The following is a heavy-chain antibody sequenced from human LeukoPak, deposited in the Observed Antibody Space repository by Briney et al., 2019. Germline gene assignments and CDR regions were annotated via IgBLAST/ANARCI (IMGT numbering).Heavy chain of an antibody. CDR1: GYTLTKLS. Sequence: ASVKVSCKVSGYTLTKLSMHWVRQAPGKGLEWMGGFDPEDGETIYAQKFQGRVTMTEDTSTDTAYMELSSLRSEDTAVYYCATGVYDILTGYYNQPPGWAYWGQGTLVTVSS. D-gene: IGHD3-9*01. CDR2: FDPEDGET. V-gene: IGHV1-24*01. J-gene: IGHJ4*02. CDR3: ATGVYDILTGYYNQPPGWAY.